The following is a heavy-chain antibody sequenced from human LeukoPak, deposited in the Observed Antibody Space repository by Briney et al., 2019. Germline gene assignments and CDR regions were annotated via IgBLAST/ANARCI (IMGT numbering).Heavy chain of an antibody. Sequence: GGSLRLSCAASGFTFSDYWMQWVRQAPRKGLEWVANINYHGNENYLVDSVKGRFTISRDNAKNSLFLQMNSLRAEDTAVYYCSRGDPDYWGQGTLVAVSS. CDR3: SRGDPDY. D-gene: IGHD2-21*02. CDR2: INYHGNEN. V-gene: IGHV3-7*01. J-gene: IGHJ4*02. CDR1: GFTFSDYW.